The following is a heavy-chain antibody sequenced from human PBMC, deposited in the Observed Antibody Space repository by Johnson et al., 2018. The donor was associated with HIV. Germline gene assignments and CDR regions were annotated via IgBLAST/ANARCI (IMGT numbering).Heavy chain of an antibody. CDR3: ARLPSGYSRDDLDI. CDR1: GFTFSNYG. CDR2: TRFDGSKK. Sequence: QMQLVESGGGVVQPGRSLRLSCAASGFTFSNYGMHWVRQTPGKGLEWVAFTRFDGSKKYYAESVKGRFTISRDNSKNTLYLQMNSLRAEDTAVYYCARLPSGYSRDDLDIWGQGTMVTVSS. D-gene: IGHD5-18*01. J-gene: IGHJ3*02. V-gene: IGHV3-30*02.